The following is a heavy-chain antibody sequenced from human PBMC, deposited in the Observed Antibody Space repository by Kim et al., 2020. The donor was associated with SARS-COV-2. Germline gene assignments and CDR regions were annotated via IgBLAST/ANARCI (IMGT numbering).Heavy chain of an antibody. D-gene: IGHD4-17*01. CDR2: IKSKTDGGTT. J-gene: IGHJ5*02. CDR1: GFTFSNAW. Sequence: GGSLRLSCAASGFTFSNAWMSWVRQAPGKGLEWVGRIKSKTDGGTTDYAAPVKGRFTISRDDSKNTLYLQMNSLKTEDTAVYYCTTDQHIFFDYGDYAGWFDPWGQGTLVTVSS. CDR3: TTDQHIFFDYGDYAGWFDP. V-gene: IGHV3-15*01.